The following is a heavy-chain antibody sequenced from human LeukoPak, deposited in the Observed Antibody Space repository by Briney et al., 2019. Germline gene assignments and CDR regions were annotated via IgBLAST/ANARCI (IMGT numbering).Heavy chain of an antibody. CDR3: ARDEGRRNYGMDV. CDR2: ISGSGGST. CDR1: GFTFSSYA. V-gene: IGHV3-23*01. J-gene: IGHJ6*02. Sequence: GGSLRLSCAASGFTFSSYAMSWVRQAPGKGLEWVSAISGSGGSTYYADSVKGRFTISRDNSKNTLYLQMNSLRAEDTAVYYCARDEGRRNYGMDVWGQGTTVTVSS.